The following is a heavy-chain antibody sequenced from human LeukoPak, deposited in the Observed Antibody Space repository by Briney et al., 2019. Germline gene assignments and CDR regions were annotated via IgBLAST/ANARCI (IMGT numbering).Heavy chain of an antibody. CDR1: GFTFSSYT. CDR2: IRGSSSSI. J-gene: IGHJ3*02. Sequence: GGSLRLSCAASGFTFSSYTMNWVRQAPGKGLEWVSYIRGSSSSIYYADSVKGRFTISRDNSKNTLYLQMNSLRAEDTAVYYCASGVKGDAFDIWGQGTMVTVSS. CDR3: ASGVKGDAFDI. V-gene: IGHV3-48*01. D-gene: IGHD3-16*01.